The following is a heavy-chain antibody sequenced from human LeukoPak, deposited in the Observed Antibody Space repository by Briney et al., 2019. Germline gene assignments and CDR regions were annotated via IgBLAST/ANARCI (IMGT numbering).Heavy chain of an antibody. J-gene: IGHJ4*02. V-gene: IGHV3-74*01. CDR1: GFTFSGNW. Sequence: PGGSLRLSCETSGFTFSGNWMRWVRQTPGKVLVWVSRINSDGSSTSYADSVKGRFTISRDNAKDTLYLQMNSLRAEDTAVYYCARSPLTVTTRLHFDYWGQGTLVTVSS. CDR2: INSDGSST. CDR3: ARSPLTVTTRLHFDY. D-gene: IGHD4-17*01.